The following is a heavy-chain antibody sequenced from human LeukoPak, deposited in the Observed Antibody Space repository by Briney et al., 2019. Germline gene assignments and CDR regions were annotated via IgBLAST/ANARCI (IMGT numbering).Heavy chain of an antibody. CDR1: GYSISSGYY. CDR2: IYHSGST. J-gene: IGHJ3*02. CDR3: ARTYSGSYFEKDDAFDI. Sequence: PSETLSLTCTVSGYSISSGYYWGWIRQPPGKGLEWIGSIYHSGSTYYNPSLKSRVTISVDTSKNQFSLKLSSVTAADTAVYYCARTYSGSYFEKDDAFDIWGQGTMVTVSS. V-gene: IGHV4-38-2*02. D-gene: IGHD1-26*01.